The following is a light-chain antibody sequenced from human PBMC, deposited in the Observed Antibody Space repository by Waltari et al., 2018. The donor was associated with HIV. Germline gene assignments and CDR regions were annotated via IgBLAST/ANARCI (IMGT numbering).Light chain of an antibody. CDR3: SAWDSSLSAWV. CDR2: RNN. CDR1: SNNVGYHR. V-gene: IGLV10-54*01. J-gene: IGLJ3*02. Sequence: QAGLSQPPSVSKGLRQTATPTCTGNSNNVGYHRAAWLQQHQGHPPKLLSYRNNNRPSGISEGLSASRSGNTASLTITGLQPEDEADYYCSAWDSSLSAWVFGGGTKLTVL.